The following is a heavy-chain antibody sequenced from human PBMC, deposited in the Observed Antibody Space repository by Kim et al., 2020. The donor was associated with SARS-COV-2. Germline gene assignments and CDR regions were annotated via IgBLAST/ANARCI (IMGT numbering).Heavy chain of an antibody. J-gene: IGHJ5*02. Sequence: GESLKISCKGSGYSFTSYWIGWVRQMPGKGLEWMGIIYPGDSDTRYSPSFQGQVTISADKSISTAYLQWSSLKASDTAMYYCARFRGSGSYRRPGSGWFDPWGQGHLVTVSS. CDR3: ARFRGSGSYRRPGSGWFDP. D-gene: IGHD3-10*01. V-gene: IGHV5-51*01. CDR1: GYSFTSYW. CDR2: IYPGDSDT.